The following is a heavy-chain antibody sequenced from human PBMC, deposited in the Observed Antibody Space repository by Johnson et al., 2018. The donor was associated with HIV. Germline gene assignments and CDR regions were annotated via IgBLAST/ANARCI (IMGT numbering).Heavy chain of an antibody. J-gene: IGHJ3*02. Sequence: HVQLVESGGGVVQPGRSLRLSCEASGFTFSSYAMHWVRQAPGKGLEWVAVISYDGSNKYYADSVKGRFTISRDNSKSTLYLQMNSLRAEDTAVYYCANDFWSGSGIWGQGTMVTVSS. V-gene: IGHV3-30*18. CDR1: GFTFSSYA. D-gene: IGHD3-3*01. CDR3: ANDFWSGSGI. CDR2: ISYDGSNK.